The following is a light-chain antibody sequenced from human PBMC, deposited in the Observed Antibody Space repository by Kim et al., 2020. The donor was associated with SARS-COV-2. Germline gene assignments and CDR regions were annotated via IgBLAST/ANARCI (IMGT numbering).Light chain of an antibody. CDR1: HSLNSKF. CDR2: GSS. Sequence: SPWQRTTLPCRASHSLNSKFFAWYQQEGGQAPRVIIYGSSTRAPGIPDRFSGSGSGTDFTLPISRLEAADSAVYYCQQYGTSQGYPFVQGTKLEI. V-gene: IGKV3-20*01. J-gene: IGKJ2*01. CDR3: QQYGTSQGYP.